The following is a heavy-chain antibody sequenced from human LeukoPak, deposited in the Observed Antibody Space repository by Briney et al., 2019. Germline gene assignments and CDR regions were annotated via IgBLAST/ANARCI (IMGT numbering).Heavy chain of an antibody. V-gene: IGHV4-39*01. D-gene: IGHD5-18*01. CDR3: ARRRGYSYGYLYYFDY. Sequence: SETLSLTCTVSGGSISSSSDYWGWIRQAPGKGLEWIGSIYYHENTYCNSSLKSRVTISVDTSKNQFSLKLSSVTAADTAVYYCARRRGYSYGYLYYFDYWGQGTLVTVSS. CDR2: IYYHENT. J-gene: IGHJ4*02. CDR1: GGSISSSSDY.